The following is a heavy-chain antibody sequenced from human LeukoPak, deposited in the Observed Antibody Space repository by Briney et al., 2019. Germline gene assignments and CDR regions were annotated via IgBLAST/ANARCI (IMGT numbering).Heavy chain of an antibody. CDR1: GYTFTSYY. CDR2: INPSGGST. V-gene: IGHV1-46*01. J-gene: IGHJ4*02. CDR3: ARDRDNVAGTRGYFDY. D-gene: IGHD6-19*01. Sequence: GASVKVSCKASGYTFTSYYMHWVRQAPGQGLEWMGIINPSGGSTSYAQKFQGRVTMTRDMSTSTDYMELSSLRSEDTAVYYCARDRDNVAGTRGYFDYWGQGTLVTVSS.